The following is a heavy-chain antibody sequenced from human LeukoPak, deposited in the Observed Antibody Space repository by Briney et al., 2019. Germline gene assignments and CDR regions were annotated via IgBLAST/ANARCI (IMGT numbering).Heavy chain of an antibody. V-gene: IGHV1-18*04. CDR2: INPNSGNT. CDR3: ARDPYGSGSYYGY. CDR1: GYTFTGYS. D-gene: IGHD3-10*01. Sequence: GASVKVSCKASGYTFTGYSIHWVRQAPGQGLEWMGWINPNSGNTNYAQKLQGRVTMTTDTSTSTAYMELRSLRSDDTAVYYCARDPYGSGSYYGYWGQGTLVTVSS. J-gene: IGHJ4*02.